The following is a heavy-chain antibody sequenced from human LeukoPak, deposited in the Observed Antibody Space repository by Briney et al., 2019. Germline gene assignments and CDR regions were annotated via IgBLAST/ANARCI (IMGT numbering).Heavy chain of an antibody. CDR2: XXYRSTLYT. CDR3: ARNCGGDCYEGHYYYGMDV. Sequence: XXQSPSXXXXXXXXXXYRSTLYTDYAVSVRGRITVTPDTSTNQFSLHLNSVTPEDTAVYYCARNCGGDCYEGHYYYGMDVWGQGTTVTVSS. V-gene: IGHV6-1*01. J-gene: IGHJ6*02. D-gene: IGHD2-21*02.